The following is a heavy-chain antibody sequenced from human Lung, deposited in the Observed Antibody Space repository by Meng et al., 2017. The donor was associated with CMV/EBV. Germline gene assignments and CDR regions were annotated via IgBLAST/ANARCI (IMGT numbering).Heavy chain of an antibody. D-gene: IGHD6-19*01. V-gene: IGHV1-69*05. CDR2: IIPIFGTA. Sequence: SXXVSXKASGGTXSSYAISWVRQAPGQGLEWMGGIIPIFGTANYAQKFQGRVTITTDESTSTAYMELRSLRSEDTAVYYCARRRAVAGTHVYYYYGMDVWXQGTXVTVSS. J-gene: IGHJ6*02. CDR1: GGTXSSYA. CDR3: ARRRAVAGTHVYYYYGMDV.